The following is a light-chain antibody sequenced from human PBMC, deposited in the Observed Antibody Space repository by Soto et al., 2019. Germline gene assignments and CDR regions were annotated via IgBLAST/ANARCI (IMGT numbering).Light chain of an antibody. CDR3: QQYGRSPH. CDR2: GAS. V-gene: IGKV3-20*01. Sequence: ELVLTQSPGTLSLSPGERATLSCRASQTVSANYLAWYQQKAGQAPRLLIYGASSRATGIPDRFSGSGSGTDFTLTISSLEPEDFAVYYCQQYGRSPHFGPGNRVDIK. J-gene: IGKJ3*01. CDR1: QTVSANY.